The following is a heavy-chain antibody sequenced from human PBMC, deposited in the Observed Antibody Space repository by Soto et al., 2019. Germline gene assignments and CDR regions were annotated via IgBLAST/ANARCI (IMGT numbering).Heavy chain of an antibody. V-gene: IGHV3-33*01. J-gene: IGHJ3*02. Sequence: QVQLVESGGGVVQPGRSLRLSCAASGFTFSSYGMHWVRQAPGKGLEWVAVIWYDGSNKYYADSVKGRFTISRDNSKHTLYLQMNSLRAEDTAVYYCARVGFSTYDRSGEDDAFDIWGQGTMVTVSS. CDR2: IWYDGSNK. CDR1: GFTFSSYG. D-gene: IGHD3-22*01. CDR3: ARVGFSTYDRSGEDDAFDI.